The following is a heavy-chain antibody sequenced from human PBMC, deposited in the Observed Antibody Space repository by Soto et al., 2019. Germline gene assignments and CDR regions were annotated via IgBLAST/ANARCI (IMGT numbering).Heavy chain of an antibody. CDR2: ISPGSDA. J-gene: IGHJ4*02. CDR3: ARHPTLPLAGGNIRAFDY. CDR1: GYHFSAYW. D-gene: IGHD1-26*01. V-gene: IGHV5-51*01. Sequence: PGESLKISCQGSGYHFSAYWVAWVRQMPWKVLEWMGIISPGSDAIYSPSFQGRVSISVDQSIATAYLQWSSLEASDSAMYFCARHPTLPLAGGNIRAFDYWGQGTLVTVSS.